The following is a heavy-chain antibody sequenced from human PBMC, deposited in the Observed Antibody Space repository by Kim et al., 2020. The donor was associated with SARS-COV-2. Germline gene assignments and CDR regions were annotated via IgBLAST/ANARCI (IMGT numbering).Heavy chain of an antibody. V-gene: IGHV5-10-1*01. CDR2: IDPSDSYT. J-gene: IGHJ5*02. Sequence: GESLKISCKGSGYSFTSYWISWVRQMPGKGLEWMGRIDPSDSYTNYSPSFQGHVTISADKSISTAYLQWSSLKASDTAMYYCARQSRSGSYPNWFDPWGQGTLVTVSS. CDR3: ARQSRSGSYPNWFDP. D-gene: IGHD3-10*01. CDR1: GYSFTSYW.